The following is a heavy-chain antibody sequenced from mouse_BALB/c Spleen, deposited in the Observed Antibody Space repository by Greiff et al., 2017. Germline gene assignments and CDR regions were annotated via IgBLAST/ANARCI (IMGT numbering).Heavy chain of an antibody. V-gene: IGHV1-31*01. CDR3: ARTGLPDYFDY. D-gene: IGHD2-4*01. CDR2: INPYNGAT. J-gene: IGHJ2*01. CDR1: GYSFTGYY. Sequence: VQLKESGPELVKPGASVKISCKASGYSFTGYYIHWVKQSHVKSLEWIGRINPYNGATSYNQNFKDKASLTVDKSSSTAYMELHSLTSEDSAVYYCARTGLPDYFDYWGQGTTLTVSS.